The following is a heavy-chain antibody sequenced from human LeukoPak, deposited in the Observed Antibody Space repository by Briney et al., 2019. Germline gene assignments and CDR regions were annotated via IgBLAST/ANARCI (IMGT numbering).Heavy chain of an antibody. CDR1: GFTFSSYS. D-gene: IGHD6-6*01. J-gene: IGHJ4*02. Sequence: GGSLRLSCAASGFTFSSYSMNWVRQAPGKGLEWVSVIYSGGSTYYADSVKGRFTISRDNSKNTLYLQMNSLRAEDTAVYYCARVVSSSPTSWGQGTLVTVSS. CDR3: ARVVSSSPTS. CDR2: IYSGGST. V-gene: IGHV3-53*01.